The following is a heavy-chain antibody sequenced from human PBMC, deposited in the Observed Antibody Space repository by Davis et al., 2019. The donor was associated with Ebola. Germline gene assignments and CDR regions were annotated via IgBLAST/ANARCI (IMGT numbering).Heavy chain of an antibody. CDR2: IYYSGST. CDR1: GGPISSYY. Sequence: SETLSLTCTVSGGPISSYYWSWIRQPPGKGLEWIGYIYYSGSTNYNPSLKSRVTISVDTSKNQFSLKLSSVTAADTAVYYCARVDYDFWSGYNWFDPWGQGTLVTVSS. J-gene: IGHJ5*02. V-gene: IGHV4-59*01. D-gene: IGHD3-3*01. CDR3: ARVDYDFWSGYNWFDP.